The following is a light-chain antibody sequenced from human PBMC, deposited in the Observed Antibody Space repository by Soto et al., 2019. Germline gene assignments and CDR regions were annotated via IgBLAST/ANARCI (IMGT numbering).Light chain of an antibody. Sequence: QSALTQPASVSGSPGQSITISCTGSSSDVADYNYVSWYQHHPGKAPQLIIFDASDRPSGVSNRFSGSKAGNTASLTISGLQAEDEADYYCSSFTSTITFVFGTGTKVTVL. J-gene: IGLJ1*01. CDR1: SSDVADYNY. CDR3: SSFTSTITFV. CDR2: DAS. V-gene: IGLV2-14*03.